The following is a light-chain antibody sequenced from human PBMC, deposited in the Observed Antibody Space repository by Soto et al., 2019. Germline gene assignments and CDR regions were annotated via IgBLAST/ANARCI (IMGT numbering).Light chain of an antibody. CDR2: DAS. CDR1: QSISSW. CDR3: QQFNNYFLT. J-gene: IGKJ4*01. Sequence: IKMTQSPSTLSATVGDRVTITCRASQSISSWLAWYQQKPGKAPNLLIYDASSLESGVPSRFSGSGSGTDFTLTISSLQPEDFATYYCQQFNNYFLTFGGGTKVDI. V-gene: IGKV1-5*01.